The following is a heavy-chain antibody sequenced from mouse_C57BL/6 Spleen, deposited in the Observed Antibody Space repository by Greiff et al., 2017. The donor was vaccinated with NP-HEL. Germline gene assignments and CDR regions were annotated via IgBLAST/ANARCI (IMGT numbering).Heavy chain of an antibody. CDR1: GYTFTSYW. Sequence: QVQLQQPGAELVKPGASVKLSCKASGYTFTSYWMHWVKQRPGQGLEWIGMIHPNSGSTNYNEKFKSKATLTVDKSSSTAYMQLSSLTSEDSAVYYCARYYYGSSYVGYDMDYWGQGTSVTVSS. V-gene: IGHV1-64*01. D-gene: IGHD1-1*01. CDR2: IHPNSGST. J-gene: IGHJ4*01. CDR3: ARYYYGSSYVGYDMDY.